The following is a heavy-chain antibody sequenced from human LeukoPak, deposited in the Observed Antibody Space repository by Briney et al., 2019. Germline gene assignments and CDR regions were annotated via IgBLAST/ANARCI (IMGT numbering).Heavy chain of an antibody. CDR1: GFTFSSYG. J-gene: IGHJ4*02. CDR2: IRYDGSNK. D-gene: IGHD3-10*01. Sequence: GGSLRLSCAASGFTFSSYGMHWVRQAPGKGLEWVAFIRYDGSNKYYADSVKGRFTISRDNSKNTLYLQMNSLRAEDTAVYHCAKVNYYGSGSYPTNWGQGTLVTVSS. V-gene: IGHV3-30*02. CDR3: AKVNYYGSGSYPTN.